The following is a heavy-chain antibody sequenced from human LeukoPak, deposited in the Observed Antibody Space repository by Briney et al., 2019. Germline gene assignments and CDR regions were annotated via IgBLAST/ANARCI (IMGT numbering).Heavy chain of an antibody. V-gene: IGHV3-23*01. CDR3: AKVLEDNYYDSSGYHLDY. Sequence: GGSLRLSCAASGFTFSSYAMSWVRQAPGKGLEWVSAISGSGGSTYYADSVKGRFTISRDNSKNTLYLQMNSLRAEDTAVYYCAKVLEDNYYDSSGYHLDYWGQGTLVTVSS. CDR2: ISGSGGST. D-gene: IGHD3-22*01. CDR1: GFTFSSYA. J-gene: IGHJ4*02.